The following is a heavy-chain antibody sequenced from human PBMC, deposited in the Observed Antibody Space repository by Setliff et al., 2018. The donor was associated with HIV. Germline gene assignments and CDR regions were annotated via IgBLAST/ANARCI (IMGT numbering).Heavy chain of an antibody. CDR3: ARVDLELSGDFCYMGV. Sequence: GGSLRLSCGASGFSFSNFWMHWVRQAPGKGLEWVASISPDGNRNFCVGSVKGRFTASRDNAKSSLYLQMNGLRAEDTAVYYCARVDLELSGDFCYMGVWGKGTMVTVSS. D-gene: IGHD1-7*01. V-gene: IGHV3-7*03. CDR2: ISPDGNRN. J-gene: IGHJ6*03. CDR1: GFSFSNFW.